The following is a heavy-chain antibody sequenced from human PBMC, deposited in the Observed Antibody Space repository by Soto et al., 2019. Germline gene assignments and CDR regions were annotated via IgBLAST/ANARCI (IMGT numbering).Heavy chain of an antibody. Sequence: GGSLRLSCAAFGFTFSSFSMNWVRQAPGKGLEWVSYISSSSSTIYYADSVKGRFTISRDNAKNSLYLQMNSLRAEDTAVYYCARDSDAFDIWGQGTMVTVSS. CDR3: ARDSDAFDI. CDR1: GFTFSSFS. J-gene: IGHJ3*02. V-gene: IGHV3-48*01. CDR2: ISSSSSTI.